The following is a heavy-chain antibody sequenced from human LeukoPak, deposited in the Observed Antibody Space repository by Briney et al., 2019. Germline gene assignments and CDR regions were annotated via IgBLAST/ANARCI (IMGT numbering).Heavy chain of an antibody. D-gene: IGHD6-13*01. CDR1: GFTFSSYA. Sequence: GGSLRLSCAASGFTFSSYAMHWVRQAPGKGLEWVAVISYDGSNKYYADSVKGRFTTSRDNSKNTLYLQMNSLRAEDTAVYYCARVPSAAGTGYWGQGTLVTVSS. CDR3: ARVPSAAGTGY. CDR2: ISYDGSNK. J-gene: IGHJ4*02. V-gene: IGHV3-30*04.